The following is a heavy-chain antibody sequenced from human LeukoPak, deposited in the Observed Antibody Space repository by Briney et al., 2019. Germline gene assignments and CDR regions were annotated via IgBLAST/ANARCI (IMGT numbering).Heavy chain of an antibody. CDR1: GFTFSSYE. V-gene: IGHV3-48*03. J-gene: IGHJ4*02. D-gene: IGHD3-10*01. CDR3: TGWFGTRGVFDY. Sequence: PGGSLRLSCAASGFTFSSYEMNWVRQAPGKGLEWVSYISSSGSTIYYADSVKGRFTISRDNSKNTLYLQMNSLRAEDTAVYYCTGWFGTRGVFDYWGQGTLVTVSS. CDR2: ISSSGSTI.